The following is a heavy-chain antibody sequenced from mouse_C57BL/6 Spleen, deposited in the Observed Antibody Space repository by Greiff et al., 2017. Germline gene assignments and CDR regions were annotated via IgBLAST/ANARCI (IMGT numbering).Heavy chain of an antibody. CDR2: IDPSDSYT. V-gene: IGHV1-50*01. J-gene: IGHJ4*01. CDR3: ARAWTAPGAMDY. CDR1: GSTFTSYW. D-gene: IGHD3-2*01. Sequence: QVQLKQPGAELVKPGASVKLSCKASGSTFTSYWMQWVKQRPGQGLEWIGEIDPSDSYTNYTQKLKGKATLNVDTSSSTAYMQLSSLTSADSAVYYCARAWTAPGAMDYWGQGTSVTVSS.